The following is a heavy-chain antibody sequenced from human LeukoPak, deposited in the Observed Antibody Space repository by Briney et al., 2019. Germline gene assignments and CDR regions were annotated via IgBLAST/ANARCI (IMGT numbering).Heavy chain of an antibody. CDR1: GGSISSYY. Sequence: SETLSLTCTVSGGSISSYYWSWIRQPAGKGLEWIGRIYTSGSTNYNPSLKSRVTMSVNTSKNQFSLKLSSVTAADTAVYYCATKSRVGAYDYWGQGTLVTVSS. J-gene: IGHJ4*02. V-gene: IGHV4-4*07. D-gene: IGHD1-26*01. CDR2: IYTSGST. CDR3: ATKSRVGAYDY.